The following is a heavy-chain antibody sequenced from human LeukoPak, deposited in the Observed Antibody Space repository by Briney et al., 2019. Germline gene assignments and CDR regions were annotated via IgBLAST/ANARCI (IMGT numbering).Heavy chain of an antibody. CDR1: GYTLTELS. CDR3: ACRGYSYGLFDY. D-gene: IGHD5-18*01. Sequence: ASVKVSCKVSGYTLTELSMHWVRQAPGKGLEWMGGFDPEDGETIYAQKFQGRVTMTEDTSTDTAYMELSSLRSEDTAVYYCACRGYSYGLFDYWGQGTLVTVSS. V-gene: IGHV1-24*01. CDR2: FDPEDGET. J-gene: IGHJ4*02.